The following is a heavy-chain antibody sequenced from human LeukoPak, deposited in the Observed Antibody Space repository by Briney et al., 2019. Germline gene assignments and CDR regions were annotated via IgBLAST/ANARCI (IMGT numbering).Heavy chain of an antibody. D-gene: IGHD2-2*01. Sequence: PSETLSLTCAVYGGTFSGYYWSWIRQPPGKRLEWVGESNDSGGTNYNPSLKSRVTISADKSKNQVSLKLTSVTAADTAVYYCARGDQLPSFFDYWGQGTLVTVSS. J-gene: IGHJ4*02. CDR3: ARGDQLPSFFDY. CDR2: SNDSGGT. V-gene: IGHV4-34*01. CDR1: GGTFSGYY.